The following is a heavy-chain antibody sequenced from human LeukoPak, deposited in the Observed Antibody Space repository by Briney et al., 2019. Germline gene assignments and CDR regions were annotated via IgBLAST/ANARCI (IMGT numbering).Heavy chain of an antibody. J-gene: IGHJ4*02. Sequence: ASETLSLTCTVSGGSISSYYWSWIRQPPGKGLEWIGEINHSGSINYNPSLKSRVTISVDTSKNQFSLKLSSVTAADTAVYYCAAPRHSSGWYYFDYWGQGTLVTVSS. CDR1: GGSISSYY. CDR2: INHSGSI. V-gene: IGHV4-34*01. D-gene: IGHD6-19*01. CDR3: AAPRHSSGWYYFDY.